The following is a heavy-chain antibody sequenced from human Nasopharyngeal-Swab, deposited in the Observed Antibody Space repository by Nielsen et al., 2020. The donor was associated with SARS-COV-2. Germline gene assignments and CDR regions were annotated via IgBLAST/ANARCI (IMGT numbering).Heavy chain of an antibody. CDR3: AKDGGGWLTSGWYYFDF. Sequence: GESLKISCAASGFTFSSYAMSWVRQAPGKGLEWVSAISGSGGSTYYADSVKGRFTISRDNSKNTVFLQMNSLRAEDTALFFCAKDGGGWLTSGWYYFDFWGQGSQVTVSS. D-gene: IGHD6-19*01. J-gene: IGHJ4*02. CDR1: GFTFSSYA. V-gene: IGHV3-23*01. CDR2: ISGSGGST.